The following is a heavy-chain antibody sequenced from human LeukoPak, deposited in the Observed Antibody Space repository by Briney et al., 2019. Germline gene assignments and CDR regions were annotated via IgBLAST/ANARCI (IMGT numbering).Heavy chain of an antibody. J-gene: IGHJ6*02. CDR2: MNPNSGNT. Sequence: GASVKVSCKASGYTFTSYDINWVRQAAGQGLEWMGWMNPNSGNTGYAQKFQGRVTMTRNTSISTAYMELSSLRSEDTAVYYCARVYYGSGSYYNDYYYYYGMDVWGQGTTVTVSS. CDR1: GYTFTSYD. V-gene: IGHV1-8*01. CDR3: ARVYYGSGSYYNDYYYYYGMDV. D-gene: IGHD3-10*01.